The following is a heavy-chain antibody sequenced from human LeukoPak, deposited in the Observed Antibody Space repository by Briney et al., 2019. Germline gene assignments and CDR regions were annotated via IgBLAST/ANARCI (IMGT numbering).Heavy chain of an antibody. Sequence: PGGSLRLSCAASGFTFSSYWMTWVRQAPGKGLEWVANIQPDGSEKYYVDSVKGRFTISRDNAKNSLYLQMNSLRAEDTGVYYCARGRYCSSTNCRHFDYWGQGTLVTVSS. CDR2: IQPDGSEK. CDR3: ARGRYCSSTNCRHFDY. D-gene: IGHD2-2*01. J-gene: IGHJ4*02. CDR1: GFTFSSYW. V-gene: IGHV3-7*04.